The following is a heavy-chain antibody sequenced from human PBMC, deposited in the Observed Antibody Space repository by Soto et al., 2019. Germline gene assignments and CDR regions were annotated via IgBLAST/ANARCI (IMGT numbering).Heavy chain of an antibody. D-gene: IGHD3-3*02. CDR1: GGSFSGYY. J-gene: IGHJ4*02. V-gene: IGHV4-34*01. CDR3: ARDFEGQLGDY. Sequence: PSETLSLTCAVYGGSFSGYYWSWIRQPPGKGLEWIGEINHSGSTNYNPSLKSRVTISIDTSKNQFSLKLTSVTAADTAVYYCARDFEGQLGDYWGKGTLVTVSS. CDR2: INHSGST.